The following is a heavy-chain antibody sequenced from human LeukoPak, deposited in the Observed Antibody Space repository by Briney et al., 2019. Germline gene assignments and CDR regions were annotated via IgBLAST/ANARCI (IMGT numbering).Heavy chain of an antibody. CDR1: GGSISSSSYY. CDR2: IYYSGST. V-gene: IGHV4-39*07. CDR3: ARVQIFGAPNYYYYYMDV. D-gene: IGHD3-3*01. Sequence: PSETLSLTCTVSGGSISSSSYYWGWIRQPPGKGLEWIGSIYYSGSTYYNPSLKSRVTISVDTSKNQFSLKLSSVTAADTAVYYCARVQIFGAPNYYYYYMDVWGKGTTVTVSS. J-gene: IGHJ6*03.